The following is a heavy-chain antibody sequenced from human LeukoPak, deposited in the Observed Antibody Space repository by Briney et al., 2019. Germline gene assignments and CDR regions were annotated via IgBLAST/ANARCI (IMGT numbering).Heavy chain of an antibody. D-gene: IGHD3-10*01. CDR3: ASPKGITMVRGVITKAPFDY. V-gene: IGHV3-30*04. J-gene: IGHJ4*02. CDR1: GFTFSRYA. CDR2: ISYDGSNK. Sequence: GGSLRLSRAASGFTFSRYAMHWVRQAPGKGLEWVAVISYDGSNKYYADSVKGRFTISRDNSKNTLYLQMNSLRAEDTAVYYCASPKGITMVRGVITKAPFDYWGQGTLVTVSS.